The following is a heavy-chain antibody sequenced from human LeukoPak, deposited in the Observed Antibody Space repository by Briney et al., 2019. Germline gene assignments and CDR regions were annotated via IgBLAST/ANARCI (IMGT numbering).Heavy chain of an antibody. CDR1: GFTFSSYG. CDR2: IRYDGSNK. D-gene: IGHD3-10*01. Sequence: TGGSLRLSCAASGFTFSSYGMHWVRQAPGKGLEWVAFIRYDGSNKYYADSVKGRFTISRDNSKNTLYLQMNSLRAEDTAVYYCAKDGDGETGRFDYWGQGTLVTVSS. V-gene: IGHV3-30*02. J-gene: IGHJ4*02. CDR3: AKDGDGETGRFDY.